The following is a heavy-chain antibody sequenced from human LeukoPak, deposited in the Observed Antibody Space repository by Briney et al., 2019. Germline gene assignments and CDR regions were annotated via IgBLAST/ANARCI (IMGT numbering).Heavy chain of an antibody. J-gene: IGHJ6*03. CDR2: IYYSGST. CDR1: GGSISSYY. CDR3: ARATYYYDSSGYYYRYYYYMDV. Sequence: SETLSLTCSVSGGSISSYYWSWIRQPPGKGLEWIGYIYYSGSTNYNPSLKSRVTISVDTSKNQFSLKLSSVTAADTAVYYCARATYYYDSSGYYYRYYYYMDVWGKGTTVTISS. V-gene: IGHV4-59*01. D-gene: IGHD3-22*01.